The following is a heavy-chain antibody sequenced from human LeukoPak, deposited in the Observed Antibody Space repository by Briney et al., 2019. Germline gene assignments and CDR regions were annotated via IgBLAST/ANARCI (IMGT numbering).Heavy chain of an antibody. CDR3: ARDLSDYYDSSGYNPIWRGWFDP. CDR2: IYYSGST. Sequence: SETLSLTCTVSGGSVSSYYWSWIRQPPGKGLEWIGYIYYSGSTNYNPSLKSRVTISVDTSKNQFSLKLSSVTAADTAVYYCARDLSDYYDSSGYNPIWRGWFDPWGQGTLVTVSS. V-gene: IGHV4-59*02. D-gene: IGHD3-22*01. J-gene: IGHJ5*02. CDR1: GGSVSSYY.